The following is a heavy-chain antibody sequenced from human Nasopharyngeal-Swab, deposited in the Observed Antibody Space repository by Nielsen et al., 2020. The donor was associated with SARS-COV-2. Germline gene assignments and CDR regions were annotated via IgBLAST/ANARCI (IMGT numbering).Heavy chain of an antibody. J-gene: IGHJ6*02. D-gene: IGHD1-26*01. CDR2: INHSGST. CDR3: ARGSGGSYSRYYYYGMDV. V-gene: IGHV4-34*01. Sequence: VRQMPGKGLEWIGEINHSGSTNYNPSLKSRVTISVDTSKNQFSLKLSSVTAADTAVYYCARGSGGSYSRYYYYGMDVWGQGTTVTVS.